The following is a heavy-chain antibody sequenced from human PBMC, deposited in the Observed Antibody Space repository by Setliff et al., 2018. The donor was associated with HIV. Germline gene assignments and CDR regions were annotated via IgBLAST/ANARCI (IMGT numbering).Heavy chain of an antibody. CDR3: ARDCRVGWVFTYGMDV. J-gene: IGHJ6*02. D-gene: IGHD6-13*01. V-gene: IGHV3-30*04. CDR2: ISYDGSKK. Sequence: SGFTFSRYGMHWVRQAPGKGLEWVAFISYDGSKKYDADFVKGRFTISRDNSKNTLFLQMNSLRPEDTAVYYCARDCRVGWVFTYGMDVWGQGTLVTVSS. CDR1: GFTFSRYG.